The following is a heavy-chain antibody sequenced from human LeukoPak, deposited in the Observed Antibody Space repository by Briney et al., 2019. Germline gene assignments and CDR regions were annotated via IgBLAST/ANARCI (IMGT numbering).Heavy chain of an antibody. V-gene: IGHV3-23*01. D-gene: IGHD3-3*01. Sequence: GGSLRLSCAASGFTFSSYAMSWVRQAPGKGLEWVSAISGSGGSTYYADSVKGRFTISRDNSKNTLYLQMNSLRAEDTAVYYCASGDFWSGYSSHYYYYGMDVWGQGTTVTVSS. CDR3: ASGDFWSGYSSHYYYYGMDV. CDR1: GFTFSSYA. CDR2: ISGSGGST. J-gene: IGHJ6*02.